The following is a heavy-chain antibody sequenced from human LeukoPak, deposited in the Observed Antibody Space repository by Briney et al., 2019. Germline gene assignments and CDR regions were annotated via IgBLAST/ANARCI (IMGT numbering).Heavy chain of an antibody. J-gene: IGHJ4*02. Sequence: SETLSLTCTVSGGSISSYYWSWIRQPPGKGLEWIGYIYYSGSTNYNPSLKSRVTISVDTSKNQFSLKLSSVTAADTAVYYCARAGHYYDSSGYPPDYWGQGTLVTVSS. CDR1: GGSISSYY. V-gene: IGHV4-59*01. CDR2: IYYSGST. CDR3: ARAGHYYDSSGYPPDY. D-gene: IGHD3-22*01.